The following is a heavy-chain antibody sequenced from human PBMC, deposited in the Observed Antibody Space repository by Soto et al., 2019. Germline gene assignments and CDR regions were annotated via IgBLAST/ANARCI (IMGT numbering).Heavy chain of an antibody. Sequence: SETLSLTCAVSGYSISSGYYWGWIRQPPGKGLEWIGSIYHSGSTYYNPSLKSRVTISVDTSKNQFSLKLSSVTAADTAVYYWARYLGVGGATTKWIMSYWFDPWGQGTQVTVSS. V-gene: IGHV4-38-2*01. CDR3: ARYLGVGGATTKWIMSYWFDP. CDR1: GYSISSGYY. J-gene: IGHJ5*02. CDR2: IYHSGST. D-gene: IGHD1-26*01.